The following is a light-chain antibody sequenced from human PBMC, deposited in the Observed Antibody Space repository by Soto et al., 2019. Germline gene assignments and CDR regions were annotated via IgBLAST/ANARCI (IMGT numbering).Light chain of an antibody. CDR1: QSVSIY. Sequence: DIQMTQSPSSLSASVGDRVTITCRTSQSVSIYVNWYQQKPGKSPILLIYASSSLQSGVPSRFSGSGSGTDFTLTISSLEPQDFATYYCQKSYSTPTVGPGTKVDIK. CDR2: ASS. CDR3: QKSYSTPT. V-gene: IGKV1-39*01. J-gene: IGKJ2*01.